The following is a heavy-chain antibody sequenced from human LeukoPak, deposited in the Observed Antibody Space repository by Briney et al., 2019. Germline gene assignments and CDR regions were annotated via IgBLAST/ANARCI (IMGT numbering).Heavy chain of an antibody. J-gene: IGHJ4*02. V-gene: IGHV1-18*01. Sequence: ASVKVSCKASGYTFTSYGISWVRQAPGQGLEWMGWISAYNGNTNYAQKLQGRVTMTTDTSTSTAYMELRSLRSDDTAVYYCARDSVYYDSSGYYSVYWGQGTLVTVSS. D-gene: IGHD3-22*01. CDR1: GYTFTSYG. CDR3: ARDSVYYDSSGYYSVY. CDR2: ISAYNGNT.